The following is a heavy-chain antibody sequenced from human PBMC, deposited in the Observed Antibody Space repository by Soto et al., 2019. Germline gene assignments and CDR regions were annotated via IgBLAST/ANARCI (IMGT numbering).Heavy chain of an antibody. J-gene: IGHJ4*02. CDR1: GFTFSSYS. CDR2: ISSSSSTI. Sequence: PGGSLRLSCAASGFTFSSYSMNWVRQAPGKGLEWVSYISSSSSTIYYADSVKGRFTISRDNAKNSLYLQMNSLRAEDTAVYYCATTRLGELSFAFDYWGQGTLVTVSS. CDR3: ATTRLGELSFAFDY. D-gene: IGHD3-16*02. V-gene: IGHV3-48*01.